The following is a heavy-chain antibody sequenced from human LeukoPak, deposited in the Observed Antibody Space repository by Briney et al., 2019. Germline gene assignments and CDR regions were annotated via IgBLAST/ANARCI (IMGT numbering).Heavy chain of an antibody. CDR2: INPNSGGT. CDR3: ARDEGEIAARPDFDY. D-gene: IGHD6-6*01. J-gene: IGHJ4*02. Sequence: GASVKVSCKASGYTFTGYYMHWVRQAPGQGLEWMGWINPNSGGTNYAQTFQGRVTMTRDTSISTAYMELSRLRSDDTAVYYCARDEGEIAARPDFDYWGQGTLVTVSS. CDR1: GYTFTGYY. V-gene: IGHV1-2*02.